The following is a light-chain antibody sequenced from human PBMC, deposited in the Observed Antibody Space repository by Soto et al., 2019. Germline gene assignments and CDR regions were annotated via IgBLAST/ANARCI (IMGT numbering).Light chain of an antibody. CDR1: QDISNY. J-gene: IGKJ4*01. Sequence: DIQMTQSPSSLSVAGGDRVTITCQASQDISNYLNWYQQKPGKAPKLLIYDASNLETWVPSRFSGSGSGTDFTCTIRSLQPEDIATYYSQQTDHLPLTFGGGTKVESK. V-gene: IGKV1-33*01. CDR3: QQTDHLPLT. CDR2: DAS.